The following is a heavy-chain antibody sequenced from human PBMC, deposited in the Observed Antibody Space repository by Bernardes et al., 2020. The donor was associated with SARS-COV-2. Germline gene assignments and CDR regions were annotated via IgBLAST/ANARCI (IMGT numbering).Heavy chain of an antibody. D-gene: IGHD2-2*01. CDR1: VGSFSGYY. J-gene: IGHJ4*02. V-gene: IGHV4-34*01. CDR2: INHSGST. Sequence: SETLSLTCAVYVGSFSGYYWSWIRQPPGKGLEWIGEINHSGSTNYNPSLKSRVTISVDTSKNQFSLKLSSVTAADTAVYYCASLGYCSSTSCYPEDYWGQGTLVTVSS. CDR3: ASLGYCSSTSCYPEDY.